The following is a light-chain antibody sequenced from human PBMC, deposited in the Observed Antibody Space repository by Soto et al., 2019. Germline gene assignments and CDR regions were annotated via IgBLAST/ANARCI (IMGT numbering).Light chain of an antibody. Sequence: QSVLTQPPSVSGAPGLRVTISCTGSSSNIGAGYDVHWYQQLPGTAPKLLIYGNSNRPSGVPDRFSGSKSGTSASLAITGLQAEDEADYYCQSYDSSLSGPFYVFGTGTKLTVL. CDR2: GNS. V-gene: IGLV1-40*01. CDR1: SSNIGAGYD. J-gene: IGLJ1*01. CDR3: QSYDSSLSGPFYV.